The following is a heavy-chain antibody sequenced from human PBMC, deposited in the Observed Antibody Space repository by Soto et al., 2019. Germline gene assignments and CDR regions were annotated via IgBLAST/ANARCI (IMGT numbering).Heavy chain of an antibody. D-gene: IGHD3-3*01. Sequence: QVQLVQSGAEVKKPGSSVKVSCKASGGTFSSYAISWVRQAPGQGLEWMGGIIPIFGTTNYAQKFQGRVTITADKATSTAYMELSSLRSEDTAVYYCASWSRKSSGGPRPYYFDYWGQGTLVTVSS. CDR1: GGTFSSYA. CDR3: ASWSRKSSGGPRPYYFDY. V-gene: IGHV1-69*06. CDR2: IIPIFGTT. J-gene: IGHJ4*02.